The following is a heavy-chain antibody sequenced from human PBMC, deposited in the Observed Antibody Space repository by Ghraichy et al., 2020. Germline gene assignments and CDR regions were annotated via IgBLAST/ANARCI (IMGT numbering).Heavy chain of an antibody. V-gene: IGHV3-53*01. D-gene: IGHD2-2*01. CDR2: IFADGYT. Sequence: GESLNISCAVSGFIVSNNYMMWVRQGPGKGLQWVSVIFADGYTDYTDSVKGRITISRDVSKNSVYLHIDSVRAEDSGVYYCATGADVTRDCTSTSCFREPHSFWGQGTLVTVSS. CDR1: GFIVSNNY. J-gene: IGHJ4*02. CDR3: ATGADVTRDCTSTSCFREPHSF.